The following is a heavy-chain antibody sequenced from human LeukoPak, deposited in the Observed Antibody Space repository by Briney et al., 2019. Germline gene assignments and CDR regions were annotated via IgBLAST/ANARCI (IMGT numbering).Heavy chain of an antibody. J-gene: IGHJ4*02. CDR1: GGSISSYY. CDR2: IYYSGST. D-gene: IGHD1-26*01. Sequence: PSETLSLTCTVSGGSISSYYWSWIRQPPGKGLEWIGYIYYSGSTNYNPSLKSRVTISVETSKNQFSLKLSSGTAADTAVYYCARDLTGEGYFDYWGQGTLVTVSS. V-gene: IGHV4-59*01. CDR3: ARDLTGEGYFDY.